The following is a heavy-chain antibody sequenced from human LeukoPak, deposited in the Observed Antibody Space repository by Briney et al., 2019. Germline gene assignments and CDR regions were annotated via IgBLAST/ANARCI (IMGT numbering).Heavy chain of an antibody. CDR3: ARGLPPRRNYDSSGYYSYYFDY. V-gene: IGHV1-18*01. CDR2: ISAYNGNT. CDR1: GYTFTSYG. J-gene: IGHJ4*02. D-gene: IGHD3-22*01. Sequence: ASVKVSCKASGYTFTSYGISWVQQAPGQGLEWMGWISAYNGNTNYAQKLQGRVTMTTDTSTSTAYMELRSLRSDDTAVYYCARGLPPRRNYDSSGYYSYYFDYWGQGTLVTVSS.